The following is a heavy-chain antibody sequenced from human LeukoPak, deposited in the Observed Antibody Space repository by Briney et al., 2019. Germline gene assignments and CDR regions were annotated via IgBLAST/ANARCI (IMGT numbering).Heavy chain of an antibody. D-gene: IGHD3-22*01. CDR3: ASLNYYDSSGGWFVP. Sequence: SETLSLTCTVSGGSISSYYWSWIRQPAGKGLEWIGGIYTSGSTNYNPSLKSRVTISVDKSKNQFSLKLSSVTAADTAVYSCASLNYYDSSGGWFVPWGQGTLVTVSS. V-gene: IGHV4-4*07. CDR2: IYTSGST. CDR1: GGSISSYY. J-gene: IGHJ5*02.